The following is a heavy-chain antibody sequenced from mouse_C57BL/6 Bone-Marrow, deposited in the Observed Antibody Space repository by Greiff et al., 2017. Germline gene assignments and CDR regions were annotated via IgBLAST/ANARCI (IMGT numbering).Heavy chain of an antibody. J-gene: IGHJ3*01. D-gene: IGHD1-1*01. CDR2: INPNNGGT. V-gene: IGHV1-26*01. Sequence: VQLKQSGPELVKPGASVKISCKASGYTFTDYYMNWVKQSHGKSLEWIGDINPNNGGTSYNQKFKGKATLTVDKSSSTAYMELRSLTSEDSAVYYCAPHYYGSSFQDAYWGQGTLVTVSA. CDR3: APHYYGSSFQDAY. CDR1: GYTFTDYY.